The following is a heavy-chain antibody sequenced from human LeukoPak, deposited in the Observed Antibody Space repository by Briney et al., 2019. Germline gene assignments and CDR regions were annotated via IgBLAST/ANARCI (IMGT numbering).Heavy chain of an antibody. Sequence: GGSLRLSCAASGFTFNTYTMNWVRQAPGKGLEWVSYISGSSGIIGYADSVRGRSTISRDNAKNSLYLQMNSLRAEDTAVYYCARGNWNYWGQGTLVTVSS. CDR2: ISGSSGII. D-gene: IGHD1-1*01. CDR3: ARGNWNY. CDR1: GFTFNTYT. V-gene: IGHV3-48*01. J-gene: IGHJ4*02.